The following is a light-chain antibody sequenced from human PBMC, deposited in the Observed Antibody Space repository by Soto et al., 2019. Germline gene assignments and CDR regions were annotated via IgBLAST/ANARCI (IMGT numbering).Light chain of an antibody. CDR1: QSLTNPY. CDR3: QQYNNWPPRGT. CDR2: GAS. J-gene: IGKJ1*01. Sequence: VLTQSPGTLSLSPGDRATLFCRARQSLTNPYIAWYQQKPGQAPRLLIYGASTRATGIPARFSGSGSGTEFTLTISSLQSEDFAVYYCQQYNNWPPRGTFGQGTKVDNK. V-gene: IGKV3-15*01.